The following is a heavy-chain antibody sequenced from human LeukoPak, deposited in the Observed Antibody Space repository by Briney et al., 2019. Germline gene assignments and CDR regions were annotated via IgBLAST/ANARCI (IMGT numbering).Heavy chain of an antibody. V-gene: IGHV6-1*01. J-gene: IGHJ4*02. CDR1: GDSVSSQNGA. D-gene: IGHD6-19*01. CDR2: TYYRSKWYN. Sequence: SQTLSLTCVISGDSVSSQNGAWNWIRQSPSRGLEWLGRTYYRSKWYNDYAVSVQGRITINPDTSKNQFSLQLNSVTSGDTAVYYCARDLGTSGWYTFDYWGQGTLVTVSS. CDR3: ARDLGTSGWYTFDY.